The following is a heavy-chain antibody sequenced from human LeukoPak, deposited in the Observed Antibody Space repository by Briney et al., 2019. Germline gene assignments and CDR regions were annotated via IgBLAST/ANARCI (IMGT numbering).Heavy chain of an antibody. Sequence: SETLSLTCAVYGGSFSGYYWSWIRQPPGKGLEWIGEINHSGSTNYNPSLKSRVTTSVDTSKNQFSLKLSSVTAADTAVYYCARGRLLPTRGEDYWGQGTLVTVSS. V-gene: IGHV4-34*01. CDR2: INHSGST. CDR3: ARGRLLPTRGEDY. J-gene: IGHJ4*02. D-gene: IGHD3-22*01. CDR1: GGSFSGYY.